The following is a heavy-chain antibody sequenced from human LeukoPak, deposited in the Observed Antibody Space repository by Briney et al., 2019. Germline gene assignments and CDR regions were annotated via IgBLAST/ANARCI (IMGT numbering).Heavy chain of an antibody. CDR2: INHSGST. Sequence: SETLSLTCAVYGGSFSGYYWSWIRQPPGKGLEWIGEINHSGSTNYNPSLKSRVTISVDTSKNQFSLKLSSVTAADTAVYYCARPYGGNLSAAAVWGQGTLVTVSS. CDR1: GGSFSGYY. V-gene: IGHV4-34*01. J-gene: IGHJ4*02. D-gene: IGHD4-23*01. CDR3: ARPYGGNLSAAAV.